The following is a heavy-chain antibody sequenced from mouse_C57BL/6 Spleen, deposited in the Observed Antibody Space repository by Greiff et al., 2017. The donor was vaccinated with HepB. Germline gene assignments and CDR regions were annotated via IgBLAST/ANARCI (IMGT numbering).Heavy chain of an antibody. D-gene: IGHD4-1*01. Sequence: VQGVESGAELVRPGASVTLSCKASGYTFTDYEMHWVKQTPVHGLEWIGAIDPETGGTAYNQKFKGKAILTADKSSSTAYMELRSLTSEDSAVYYCTRKTGTYFDVWGTGTTVTVSS. CDR2: IDPETGGT. J-gene: IGHJ1*03. V-gene: IGHV1-15*01. CDR3: TRKTGTYFDV. CDR1: GYTFTDYE.